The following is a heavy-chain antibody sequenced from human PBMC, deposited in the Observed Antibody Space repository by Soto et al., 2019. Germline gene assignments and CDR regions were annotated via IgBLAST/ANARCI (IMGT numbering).Heavy chain of an antibody. D-gene: IGHD3-16*01. CDR2: ISAYNGNT. V-gene: IGHV1-18*04. J-gene: IGHJ6*02. CDR3: ARSSRPFGGVYDYYYYGMDV. Sequence: ASVKVSCKASGYTFTSYGISWVRQAPGQGLEWMGWISAYNGNTNYAQKLQGRVTMTTDTSTSTAYMELRSLRSDDTAVYYCARSSRPFGGVYDYYYYGMDVWGQGTTVTVSS. CDR1: GYTFTSYG.